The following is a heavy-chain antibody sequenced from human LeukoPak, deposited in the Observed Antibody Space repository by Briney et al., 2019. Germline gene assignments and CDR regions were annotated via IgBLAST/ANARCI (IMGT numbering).Heavy chain of an antibody. CDR2: IFQSGST. D-gene: IGHD1-1*01. CDR3: ARVGSDWNDVRYNWFDP. V-gene: IGHV4-30-2*01. Sequence: SETLSLTCAVSGGSISSGDYSWSWIRQPPGKGLEWTGYIFQSGSTYYNPSLKSRVTISVDRSKNQFSLKLSSVTAADTAVYYCARVGSDWNDVRYNWFDPWGQGTLVTVSS. CDR1: GGSISSGDYS. J-gene: IGHJ5*02.